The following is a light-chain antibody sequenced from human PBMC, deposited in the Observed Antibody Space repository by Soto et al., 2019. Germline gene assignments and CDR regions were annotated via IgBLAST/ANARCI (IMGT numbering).Light chain of an antibody. CDR3: QQYNTYST. CDR1: QNIRNL. Sequence: DIQLTQSPSTLSAAVGDSVTITCWASQNIRNLLAWYQQKPGKAPKPLIYDASTLKTGVPSRFSGSGSGSEFNFTITGLQPDDFATYFCQQYNTYSTFGQGTRLEIK. V-gene: IGKV1-5*01. CDR2: DAS. J-gene: IGKJ5*01.